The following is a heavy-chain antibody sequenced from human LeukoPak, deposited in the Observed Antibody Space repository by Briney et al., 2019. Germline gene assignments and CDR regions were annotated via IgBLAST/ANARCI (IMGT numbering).Heavy chain of an antibody. Sequence: PGGSLRLSCAASGFTFSSYCMTWVRQAPGKGLEWVSYISGNSSTIYYADSVKGRFTISRDNAKNSLYLQMNSLRAEDTAVYYCARVLNMVRGVIGYWGQGTLVTVSS. CDR3: ARVLNMVRGVIGY. D-gene: IGHD3-10*01. J-gene: IGHJ4*02. CDR1: GFTFSSYC. V-gene: IGHV3-48*04. CDR2: ISGNSSTI.